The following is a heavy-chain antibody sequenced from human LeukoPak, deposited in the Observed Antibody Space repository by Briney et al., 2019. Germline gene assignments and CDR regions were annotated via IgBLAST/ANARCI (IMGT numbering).Heavy chain of an antibody. CDR3: AKDGDSSGYYWDS. D-gene: IGHD3-22*01. V-gene: IGHV3-23*01. Sequence: GGSLRLSCAASGFTFSTYAMSWVRQAPGKGLEWVSLITSSGSNTYYADSVKGRFTISRDNSKSTLYLQMYSLRAEDTAVYFCAKDGDSSGYYWDSWGQGTLVTVSS. CDR1: GFTFSTYA. CDR2: ITSSGSNT. J-gene: IGHJ4*02.